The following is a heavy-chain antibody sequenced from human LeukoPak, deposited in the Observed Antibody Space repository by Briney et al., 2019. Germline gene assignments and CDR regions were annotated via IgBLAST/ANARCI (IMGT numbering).Heavy chain of an antibody. Sequence: ASVKVSCKASGYTFTGYYMHWVRQAPGQGLERMGWINPNSGGTNYAQKFQGRVTMTRDTSISTAYMELSRLRSDDTAVYYCARLWFGESLYYFDYWGQGTLVTVSS. V-gene: IGHV1-2*02. CDR2: INPNSGGT. CDR1: GYTFTGYY. CDR3: ARLWFGESLYYFDY. D-gene: IGHD3-10*01. J-gene: IGHJ4*02.